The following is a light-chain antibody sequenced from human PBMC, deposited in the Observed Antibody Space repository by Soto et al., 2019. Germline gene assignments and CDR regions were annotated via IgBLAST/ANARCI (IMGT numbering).Light chain of an antibody. CDR2: GAS. CDR3: QQYGSLPYT. Sequence: EIVLTQSPATLSLSPGERATLSCRASQSGSSNYLAWYQQKPGQAPRLLMYGASSRATGIPARFSGSGSGTDFTLTISRVEPEDFGVYYCQQYGSLPYTFGQGTKLEIK. V-gene: IGKV3-20*01. J-gene: IGKJ2*01. CDR1: QSGSSNY.